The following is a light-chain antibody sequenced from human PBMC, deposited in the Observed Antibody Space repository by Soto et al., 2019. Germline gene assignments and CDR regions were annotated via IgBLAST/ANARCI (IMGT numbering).Light chain of an antibody. Sequence: EIVLTQSPGTLSLSPGERATLSCRASQSVSGSYLAWYQQKPGQAPRLLIYAAASRATGIPDRFSGSGSGTDFTLTISRLEPEDFAVYFCQQCGGSSFTFGGGTKVEIK. CDR2: AAA. J-gene: IGKJ4*01. CDR1: QSVSGSY. CDR3: QQCGGSSFT. V-gene: IGKV3-20*01.